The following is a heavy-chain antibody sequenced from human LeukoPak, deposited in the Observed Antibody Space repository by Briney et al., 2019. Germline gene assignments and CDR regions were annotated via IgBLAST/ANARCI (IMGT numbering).Heavy chain of an antibody. CDR1: GYTFTSYD. Sequence: ASVKVSCKASGYTFTSYDINWVRQATGQGLEWMGWMNPNSGNTGYAQKFQGRVTMTRNTSISTAYMELSSLRSEDTAVYYCARGGHCSSTSCLDAFDIWGQGTMVTVSS. D-gene: IGHD2-2*03. CDR2: MNPNSGNT. CDR3: ARGGHCSSTSCLDAFDI. J-gene: IGHJ3*02. V-gene: IGHV1-8*01.